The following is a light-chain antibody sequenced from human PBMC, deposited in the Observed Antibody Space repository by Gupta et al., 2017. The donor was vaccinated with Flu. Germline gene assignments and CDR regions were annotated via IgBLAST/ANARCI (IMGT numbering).Light chain of an antibody. CDR2: EGS. V-gene: IGLV2-23*01. CDR3: CSYAGSSNFVV. Sequence: SALTQPASVSGSPGPSITISSTGTSSDVGSYNLVSWYQQHPGQAPKLLIYEGSKRLSGVATRFSGSKSATTASVTITWLQAEDEADYYCCSYAGSSNFVVFGGGTKLTVL. CDR1: SSDVGSYNL. J-gene: IGLJ2*01.